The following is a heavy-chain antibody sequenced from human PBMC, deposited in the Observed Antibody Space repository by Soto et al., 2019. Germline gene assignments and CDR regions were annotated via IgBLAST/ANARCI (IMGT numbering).Heavy chain of an antibody. CDR3: ARLVSLLQPIDS. V-gene: IGHV5-51*01. J-gene: IGHJ5*01. Sequence: GESLKISCQTSGYTFTNYWIGWVRQMPGGGLEWLGLIFPRDFDVRYSPSFEGQVTISADRSTATAFLQWSSLEASDSALYFCARLVSLLQPIDSWGQGTPVTVSS. CDR2: IFPRDFDV. CDR1: GYTFTNYW. D-gene: IGHD4-4*01.